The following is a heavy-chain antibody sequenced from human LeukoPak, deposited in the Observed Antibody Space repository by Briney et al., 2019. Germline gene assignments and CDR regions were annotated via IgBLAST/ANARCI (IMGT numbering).Heavy chain of an antibody. Sequence: ASVKVSCKASGYTFTSYDINWVRQATGQGLEWMGWMNPNSGNTGYAQKFQGRVTINRNTSISTAYMELSRRRSEDTGVYYCATVIYCSSTSCYDYWGQGTLVTVYS. J-gene: IGHJ4*02. CDR1: GYTFTSYD. V-gene: IGHV1-8*03. CDR2: MNPNSGNT. CDR3: ATVIYCSSTSCYDY. D-gene: IGHD2-2*01.